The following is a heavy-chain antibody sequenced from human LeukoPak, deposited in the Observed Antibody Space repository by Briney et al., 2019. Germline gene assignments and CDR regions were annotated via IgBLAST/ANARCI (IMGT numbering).Heavy chain of an antibody. CDR2: ISSSSTT. V-gene: IGHV3-48*01. Sequence: PGGSLRLSCAASGFTFSSYSMNWVRQAPGEGLEWVSYISSSSTTYYADSVKGRFTISRDNAKNSLYLQMNSLRAEDTAVYYCARDQQLDPNWFDPWGQGTLVTVSS. J-gene: IGHJ5*02. CDR3: ARDQQLDPNWFDP. D-gene: IGHD6-13*01. CDR1: GFTFSSYS.